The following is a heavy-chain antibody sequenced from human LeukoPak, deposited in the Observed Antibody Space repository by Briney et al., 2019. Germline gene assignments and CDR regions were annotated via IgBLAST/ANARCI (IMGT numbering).Heavy chain of an antibody. J-gene: IGHJ6*03. D-gene: IGHD2-2*01. CDR3: ARMVFPYCTSTRCSDYYYYYMDV. Sequence: GGSLRLSCTASGFTFRRYPMSWVRQVPGKGLEWVSAISDGGGSTYYADSVKGRFTISRDNSKDTLYLQMNSLRAEDTAVYYCARMVFPYCTSTRCSDYYYYYMDVWGKGTTVTVSS. CDR1: GFTFRRYP. CDR2: ISDGGGST. V-gene: IGHV3-23*01.